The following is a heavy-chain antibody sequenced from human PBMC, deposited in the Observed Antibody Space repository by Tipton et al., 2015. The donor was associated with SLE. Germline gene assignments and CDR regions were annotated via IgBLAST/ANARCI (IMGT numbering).Heavy chain of an antibody. J-gene: IGHJ4*02. Sequence: TLSLTCTVSGVSISSGSCYWAWFRQPPGKGPEWIGGIFPIGATYYNPSLKSRVTVVVDTSKNQFSLRVTSVTAADTAVYYCATLIFSAWHFDHWGQGALLTVSS. CDR1: GVSISSGSCY. CDR2: IFPIGAT. D-gene: IGHD6-19*01. V-gene: IGHV4-39*07. CDR3: ATLIFSAWHFDH.